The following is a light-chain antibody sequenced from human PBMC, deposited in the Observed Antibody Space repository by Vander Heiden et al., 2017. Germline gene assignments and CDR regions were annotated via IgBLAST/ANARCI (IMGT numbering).Light chain of an antibody. Sequence: DIQMTQSPSTLSASVGDRVTITCRASQSISVWLAWYQQKPGTAPKLLISKTSTLERGVPSRFSGSGSGTEFTLTISSLQPDDFGSYYCQQYHSSPFTFGPGTKVEIK. J-gene: IGKJ3*01. V-gene: IGKV1-5*03. CDR3: QQYHSSPFT. CDR1: QSISVW. CDR2: KTS.